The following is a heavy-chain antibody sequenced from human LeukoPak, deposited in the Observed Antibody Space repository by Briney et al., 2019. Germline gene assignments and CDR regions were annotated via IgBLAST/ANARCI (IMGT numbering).Heavy chain of an antibody. CDR3: ARHSGVGYDFWSGYQRVPKNWFDP. D-gene: IGHD3-3*01. V-gene: IGHV4-34*01. CDR2: INHSGST. CDR1: GGSFSVYY. Sequence: SETLSLTCAVCGGSFSVYYWSWIRQPPGKGLEWIGEINHSGSTNYNPSLKSRVTISVDTSKNQFSLKLSSVTAADTAVYYCARHSGVGYDFWSGYQRVPKNWFDPWGQGTLVTVSS. J-gene: IGHJ5*02.